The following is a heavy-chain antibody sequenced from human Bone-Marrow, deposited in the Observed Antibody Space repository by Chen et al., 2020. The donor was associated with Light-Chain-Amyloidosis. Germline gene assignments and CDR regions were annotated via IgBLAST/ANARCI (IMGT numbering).Heavy chain of an antibody. CDR2: VYNSGST. Sequence: QVQLQESGPGLVKPSQTLSLTCTVSGDSLFNDKYYWHWIRQPAGKGLEWIGRVYNSGSTRYNPSLKSRITISVNTARNQFSLNLTSVTATDTAVYYCVRDVMSTTGHRWFESWGQGTSVTVSS. J-gene: IGHJ5*01. CDR1: GDSLFNDKYY. D-gene: IGHD1-26*01. V-gene: IGHV4-61*02. CDR3: VRDVMSTTGHRWFES.